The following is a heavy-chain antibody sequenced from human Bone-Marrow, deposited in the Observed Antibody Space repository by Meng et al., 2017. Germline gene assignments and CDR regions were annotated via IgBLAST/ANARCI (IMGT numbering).Heavy chain of an antibody. V-gene: IGHV3-33*07. J-gene: IGHJ4*02. CDR1: GFTFHRVG. CDR3: VRGGENFFDY. D-gene: IGHD2-21*01. CDR2: IWFDGSKT. Sequence: QVAEVGGGVVPPWWSLELSCVASGFTFHRVGLCWGRQHPGKGLEWVAVIWFDGSKTFYTASVKGRFTISRDNSNNTLFLQMDTLWVEDTALYYCVRGGENFFDYWGQGTLVTVSS.